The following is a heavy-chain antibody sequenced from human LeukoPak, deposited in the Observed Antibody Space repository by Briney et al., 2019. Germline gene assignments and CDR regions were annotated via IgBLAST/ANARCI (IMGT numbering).Heavy chain of an antibody. CDR1: GGTFSSYY. Sequence: SETLSLTCTVSGGTFSSYYWSWLRQPPGKGLEWIGYIYHSRSTIYNPSLTSRVTISVDKSNNKFSPKLSYVTAADPPVYYRARGSGPYINWGFDYWGQGTLVTVSS. V-gene: IGHV4-59*01. CDR3: ARGSGPYINWGFDY. D-gene: IGHD7-27*01. J-gene: IGHJ4*02. CDR2: IYHSRST.